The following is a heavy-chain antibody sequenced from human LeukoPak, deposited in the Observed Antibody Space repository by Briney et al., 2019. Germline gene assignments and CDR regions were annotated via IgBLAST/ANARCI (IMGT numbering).Heavy chain of an antibody. Sequence: GGSLRLSCAASGFTFSDCSMHWVRPAPGKGLEWVAFIRYDGIGKSYADSVKGRFTISRDNAKNSLYLQMNSLRAEDTAVYYCARESSGYSYGTYYFDYWGQGTLVTVSS. J-gene: IGHJ4*02. D-gene: IGHD5-18*01. V-gene: IGHV3-30*02. CDR2: IRYDGIGK. CDR1: GFTFSDCS. CDR3: ARESSGYSYGTYYFDY.